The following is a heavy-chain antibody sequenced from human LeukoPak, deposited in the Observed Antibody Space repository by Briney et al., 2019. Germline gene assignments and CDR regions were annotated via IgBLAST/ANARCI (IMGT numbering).Heavy chain of an antibody. V-gene: IGHV3-7*01. CDR3: ARLPISGGNFDY. D-gene: IGHD4-23*01. Sequence: GGSLRLSCAASGFTFTNYWMSWVRQAPGKGLEWVANIKEDGSKKNYVDSVKGRFTISRDNARNSLYLQMNSLRTEDTAVYYCARLPISGGNFDYWGQGTLVTVSS. CDR2: IKEDGSKK. J-gene: IGHJ4*02. CDR1: GFTFTNYW.